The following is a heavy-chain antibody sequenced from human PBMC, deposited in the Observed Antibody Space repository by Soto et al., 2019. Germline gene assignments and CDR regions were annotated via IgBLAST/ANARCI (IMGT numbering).Heavy chain of an antibody. Sequence: QVQLQQWGAGLLKPSETLSLTCAVYGGSFSGYYWSWIRQPPGKGLEWIGEINHSGSTNYNPSLNRRLSISVYTAKNQSSRKLISVNDADTAVYYCARAAPRYCSGGSCYSGSDYWGQGTLVTVSS. CDR1: GGSFSGYY. CDR2: INHSGST. V-gene: IGHV4-34*01. D-gene: IGHD2-15*01. CDR3: ARAAPRYCSGGSCYSGSDY. J-gene: IGHJ4*02.